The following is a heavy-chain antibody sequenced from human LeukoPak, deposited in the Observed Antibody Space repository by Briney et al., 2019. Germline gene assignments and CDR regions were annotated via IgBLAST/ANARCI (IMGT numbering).Heavy chain of an antibody. V-gene: IGHV4-59*12. CDR3: ARGRRIQLWFSNWFDP. CDR1: GGSISSYY. D-gene: IGHD5-18*01. J-gene: IGHJ5*02. Sequence: PSETLSLTCTVSGGSISSYYWSWIRQPPGKGLEWIGYIYYSGSTNYNPSLKSRVTLSIDTSKIQFSLKLSSVTAADTAVYYCARGRRIQLWFSNWFDPWGQGTLVTVSS. CDR2: IYYSGST.